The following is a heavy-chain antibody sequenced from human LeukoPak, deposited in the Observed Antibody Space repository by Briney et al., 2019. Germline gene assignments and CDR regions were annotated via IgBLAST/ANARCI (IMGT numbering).Heavy chain of an antibody. J-gene: IGHJ4*02. V-gene: IGHV1-18*01. CDR3: ARVAVGATLLFDY. CDR2: ISAYNGNT. CDR1: GYTFTSYG. Sequence: GASVKVSCKASGYTFTSYGISWVRQAPGQGLEWMGWISAYNGNTNYAQKLQGRVTITRDTSASTAYMELSSLRSEDTAVYYCARVAVGATLLFDYWGQGTLVTVSS. D-gene: IGHD1-26*01.